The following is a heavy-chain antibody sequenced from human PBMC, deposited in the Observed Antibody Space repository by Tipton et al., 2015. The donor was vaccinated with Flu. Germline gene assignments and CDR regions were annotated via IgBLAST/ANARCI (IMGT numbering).Heavy chain of an antibody. V-gene: IGHV4-34*01. D-gene: IGHD5-18*01. CDR2: INHSGTT. CDR3: ASGYSYGVYYYYGMDV. Sequence: GLVKPSETLSLTCAVYGGSFSGYYWTWIRQPPGKGLEWIGEINHSGTTNYNPSLKSRVTMSVDTSKNQFSLKLSSVTAADTAVYYCASGYSYGVYYYYGMDVWGQGTTVTVSS. J-gene: IGHJ6*02. CDR1: GGSFSGYY.